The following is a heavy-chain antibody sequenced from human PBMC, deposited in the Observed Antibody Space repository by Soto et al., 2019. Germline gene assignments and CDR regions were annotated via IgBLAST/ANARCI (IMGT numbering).Heavy chain of an antibody. V-gene: IGHV3-43*01. J-gene: IGHJ5*01. CDR2: ISWDGRRT. Sequence: RGSLRLSCATSGFKFDDYSMHWVRQTPGKGLEWVCLISWDGRRTNYADSVRGRFTISRDSSKNSLYLQMNSLRSEDTALYYCTKAHYGDYPNWFDSWGHGTLVTVSS. CDR3: TKAHYGDYPNWFDS. CDR1: GFKFDDYS. D-gene: IGHD4-17*01.